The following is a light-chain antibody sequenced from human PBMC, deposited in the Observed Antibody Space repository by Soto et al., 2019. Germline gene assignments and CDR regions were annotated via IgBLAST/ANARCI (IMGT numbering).Light chain of an antibody. CDR2: ADS. CDR1: QSIGLA. V-gene: IGKV3-11*01. CDR3: QQRYNWPIT. Sequence: EIVLTQSPATLSLSPGERATLSCRASQSIGLAIAWYQHKPGQAPRLLIYADSNRATGIPARFSGSGSGTDFTLTISSLEPEDFSVYYCQQRYNWPITFGQGTRLEIK. J-gene: IGKJ5*01.